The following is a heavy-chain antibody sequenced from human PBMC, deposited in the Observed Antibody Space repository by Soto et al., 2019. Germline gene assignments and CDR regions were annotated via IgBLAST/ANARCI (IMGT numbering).Heavy chain of an antibody. V-gene: IGHV3-21*02. J-gene: IGHJ6*02. CDR1: GFTFSSYG. CDR2: INTFGSNI. CDR3: ARAQDYYDLYYHGMDV. D-gene: IGHD3-22*01. Sequence: EVQLVESGGGLVKPGGSLRLSCAASGFTFSSYGMHWVCQAPGKGLEWVSSINTFGSNIYYADSVKGRFTISRDNAENSLYLQMNSLTAEDTGPYYCARAQDYYDLYYHGMDVWGQGTTVTVSS.